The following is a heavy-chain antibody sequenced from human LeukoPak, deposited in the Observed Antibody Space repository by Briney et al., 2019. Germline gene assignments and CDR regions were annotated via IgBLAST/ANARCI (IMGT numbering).Heavy chain of an antibody. D-gene: IGHD6-19*01. J-gene: IGHJ4*02. CDR2: IKQDGSAK. CDR3: ARDRKTSGKDY. CDR1: GFTFSSYA. Sequence: GSLRLSCAASGFTFSSYAMSWVRQAPGKGLEWVGNIKQDGSAKYYVDSVKGRFTISRDNAKNSLYLQMNSPRAEDTAVYYCARDRKTSGKDYWGQGTLVTVSS. V-gene: IGHV3-7*01.